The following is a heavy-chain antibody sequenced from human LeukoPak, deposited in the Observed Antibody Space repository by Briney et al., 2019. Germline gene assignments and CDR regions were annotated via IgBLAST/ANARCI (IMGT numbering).Heavy chain of an antibody. Sequence: GSLRLSCAASGFTFSSYPMHWVRQAPGEGLEWVAVISYDGSNKYYADSVKGRFTISRDNSKNTLYLQMNSLRAEDTAVYYCARDQGGSYSNGMDVWGQGTTVTVSS. CDR1: GFTFSSYP. V-gene: IGHV3-30-3*01. CDR3: ARDQGGSYSNGMDV. D-gene: IGHD1-26*01. J-gene: IGHJ6*02. CDR2: ISYDGSNK.